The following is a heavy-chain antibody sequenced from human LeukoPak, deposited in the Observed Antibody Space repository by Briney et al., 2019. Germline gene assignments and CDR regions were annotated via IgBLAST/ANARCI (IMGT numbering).Heavy chain of an antibody. Sequence: SETLSLTCTVSGGSISSTSYYWGWIRQPPGKGLEWIGSVYYSGSTYYHPSLKSRVTISVDTSKNQFSLKRSSVTAADTAVYYCARRSSSWYLTLFDPWGQGTLVTVSS. J-gene: IGHJ5*02. CDR3: ARRSSSWYLTLFDP. V-gene: IGHV4-39*01. CDR2: VYYSGST. D-gene: IGHD6-13*01. CDR1: GGSISSTSYY.